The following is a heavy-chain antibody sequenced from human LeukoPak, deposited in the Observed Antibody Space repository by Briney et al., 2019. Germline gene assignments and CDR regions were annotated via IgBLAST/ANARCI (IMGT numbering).Heavy chain of an antibody. D-gene: IGHD3-22*01. J-gene: IGHJ5*02. Sequence: PSETLSLSCTVSGGSISSYYWSWIRQPPGKGLEWIACISYSGSTKYNPSLKSRVTISVDTSKNQLSLKLSSVTAADTAVYYCAREPGFDSSGYLNWFDPWGQGTLVTVSS. CDR1: GGSISSYY. V-gene: IGHV4-59*01. CDR3: AREPGFDSSGYLNWFDP. CDR2: ISYSGST.